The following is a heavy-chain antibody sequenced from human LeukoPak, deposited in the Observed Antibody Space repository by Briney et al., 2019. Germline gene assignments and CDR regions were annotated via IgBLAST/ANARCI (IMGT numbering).Heavy chain of an antibody. V-gene: IGHV3-74*01. CDR1: GFNFTMYW. D-gene: IGHD2-15*01. CDR3: ARAYCSGGSCPYWYFDL. Sequence: GGSLRLSCAASGFNFTMYWMHWVRQAPGKGLVWVSRINNDGSTTSHADSVKGRFTISRDNAKNTLYLQMNSLRAEDAAVYYCARAYCSGGSCPYWYFDLWGRGTLVTVSS. J-gene: IGHJ2*01. CDR2: INNDGSTT.